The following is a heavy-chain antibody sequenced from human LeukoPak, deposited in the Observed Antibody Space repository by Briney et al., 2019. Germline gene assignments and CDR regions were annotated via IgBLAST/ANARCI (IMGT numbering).Heavy chain of an antibody. CDR1: GYTFTSYG. D-gene: IGHD2-2*01. Sequence: GASVKVSCKASGYTFTSYGISWVRQAPGQGLEWMGWISAYNGNTNYAQKLQGRVTMTTDTSTSTAYMELRSLRSDDTAVYYCARQLDIVVVPAATDFDYWGQGTLVTVSS. CDR2: ISAYNGNT. CDR3: ARQLDIVVVPAATDFDY. J-gene: IGHJ4*02. V-gene: IGHV1-18*01.